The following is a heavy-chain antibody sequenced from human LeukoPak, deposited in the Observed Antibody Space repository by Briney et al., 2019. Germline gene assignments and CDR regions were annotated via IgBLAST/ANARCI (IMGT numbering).Heavy chain of an antibody. CDR3: ARVEREWGVYYYYMDV. CDR2: ISAYNGNT. D-gene: IGHD3-16*01. J-gene: IGHJ6*03. CDR1: GYTFTSYG. Sequence: ASVKVSCTASGYTFTSYGISWVRQAPGQGLEWMGWISAYNGNTNYAQKLQGRVTMTTDTSTSTAYMELRSLRSDDTAVYYCARVEREWGVYYYYMDVWGKGTTVTVSS. V-gene: IGHV1-18*01.